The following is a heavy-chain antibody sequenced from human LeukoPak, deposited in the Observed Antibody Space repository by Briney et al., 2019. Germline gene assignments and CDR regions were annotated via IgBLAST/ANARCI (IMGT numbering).Heavy chain of an antibody. CDR3: ARGPGLHYYGSGTYLKRIERPLDY. CDR1: GYSISSGYY. J-gene: IGHJ4*02. Sequence: PSETLSLTCTVSGYSISSGYYWGWIRQPPGKGLEWIGSIHYSARIYYNPSLKSRVTISVDTSKNQFSLKLSSVTAADTAVYYCARGPGLHYYGSGTYLKRIERPLDYWGQGTLVTVSS. D-gene: IGHD3-10*01. V-gene: IGHV4-38-2*02. CDR2: IHYSARI.